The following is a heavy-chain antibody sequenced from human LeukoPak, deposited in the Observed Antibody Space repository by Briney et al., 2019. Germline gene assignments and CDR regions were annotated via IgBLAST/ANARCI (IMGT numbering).Heavy chain of an antibody. CDR3: ARDDYRGVTNFDP. Sequence: SETLSLTCTVSGGSISPYFWSWIRQPPGKGLEWIGYISYTGSTNYNPSLKSRVTISVDTSKKQFSLQMTSVTAADTAVYYCARDDYRGVTNFDPWGQGTPVTVSS. D-gene: IGHD3-10*01. V-gene: IGHV4-59*01. J-gene: IGHJ5*02. CDR2: ISYTGST. CDR1: GGSISPYF.